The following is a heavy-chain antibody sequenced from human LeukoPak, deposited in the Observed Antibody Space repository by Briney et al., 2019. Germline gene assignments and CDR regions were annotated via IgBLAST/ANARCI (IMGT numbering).Heavy chain of an antibody. CDR1: GGTFSSYA. CDR2: IIPIFGTA. J-gene: IGHJ6*03. Sequence: ASVKVSCKASGGTFSSYAISWVRQAPGQGLEWMGGIIPIFGTANYAQKFQGRVTITTDESTSTAYMELSSLRSEDTAVYYCARSRCSSTSCYYYYYMDVWGKGTTVTVSS. D-gene: IGHD2-2*01. V-gene: IGHV1-69*05. CDR3: ARSRCSSTSCYYYYYMDV.